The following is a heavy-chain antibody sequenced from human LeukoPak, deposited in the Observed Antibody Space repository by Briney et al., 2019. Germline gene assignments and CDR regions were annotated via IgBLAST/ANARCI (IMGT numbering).Heavy chain of an antibody. CDR1: GYTFTSYG. V-gene: IGHV1-18*01. Sequence: ASVKVSCKASGYTFTSYGISWVRQAPGQGLEGMGWISAYNGKTKYEQKLQGRGAMTTDTSTSTSYLELRSLRSHDTAVYYCARAPPIESTSYDYWGQGTLVTVSS. CDR3: ARAPPIESTSYDY. CDR2: ISAYNGKT. D-gene: IGHD5/OR15-5a*01. J-gene: IGHJ4*02.